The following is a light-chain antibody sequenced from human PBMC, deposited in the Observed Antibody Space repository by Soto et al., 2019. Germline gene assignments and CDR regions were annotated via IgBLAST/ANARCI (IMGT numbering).Light chain of an antibody. J-gene: IGLJ2*01. CDR2: EVV. CDR1: SSDVGGYNY. CDR3: PSHTSTSTPEV. Sequence: QSALTQPASVSGSPGQSITISCTGTSSDVGGYNYVSWYQQHPGQAPTLMIFEVVYRPSGVSDRLSVSKSDNTAALHISGRQAEDEADYYCPSHTSTSTPEVFGGGTKVTVL. V-gene: IGLV2-14*01.